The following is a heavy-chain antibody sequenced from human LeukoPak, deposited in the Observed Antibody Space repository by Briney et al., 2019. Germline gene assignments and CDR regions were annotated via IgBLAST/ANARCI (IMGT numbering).Heavy chain of an antibody. Sequence: HSGGSLRLSCAASGFTFSSYWMHWVRQAPGKGLVWVSRISDGGSTTTYADSVKGRFTISRDNAKNTLYLQMNGLRAEDTAVYYCSRSAYYDGSGNYYDYWGQGTLVTVSS. J-gene: IGHJ4*02. D-gene: IGHD3-22*01. CDR3: SRSAYYDGSGNYYDY. CDR1: GFTFSSYW. CDR2: ISDGGSTT. V-gene: IGHV3-74*01.